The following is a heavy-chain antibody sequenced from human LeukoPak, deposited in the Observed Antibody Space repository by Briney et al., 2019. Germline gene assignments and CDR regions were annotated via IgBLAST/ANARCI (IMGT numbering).Heavy chain of an antibody. CDR3: ARVRRIGASLGWFDP. V-gene: IGHV4-4*07. D-gene: IGHD5-12*01. CDR1: GGSISSYY. J-gene: IGHJ5*02. CDR2: IYSSGST. Sequence: PSETLSLTCTVSGGSISSYYWSWIRQPAGKGLEWIGRIYSSGSTNCNPSLKSRVTMSVDTSKNQFSLKLSSVTAADTAVYYCARVRRIGASLGWFDPWGQGTLVTVSS.